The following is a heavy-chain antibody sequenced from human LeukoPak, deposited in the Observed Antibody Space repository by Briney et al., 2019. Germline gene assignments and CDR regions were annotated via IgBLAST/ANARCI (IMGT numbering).Heavy chain of an antibody. Sequence: GGSLRLSCAASGFTFSTSTMNWVRQAPGEGLEWVSSISSSNDYIYYADSVKGRFTISRDNAKNSLYLQMNSLRAEDTAVYYCVRIPNSAGFPNWFDPWGQGTLVTVSS. CDR2: ISSSNDYI. CDR1: GFTFSTST. D-gene: IGHD6-19*01. V-gene: IGHV3-21*01. J-gene: IGHJ5*02. CDR3: VRIPNSAGFPNWFDP.